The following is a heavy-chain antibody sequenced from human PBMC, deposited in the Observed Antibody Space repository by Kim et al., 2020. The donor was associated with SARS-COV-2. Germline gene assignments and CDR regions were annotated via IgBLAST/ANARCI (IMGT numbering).Heavy chain of an antibody. CDR2: IKSKTDGGTT. CDR3: TTERPTYYYDSSGYSRSFFDY. D-gene: IGHD3-22*01. CDR1: GFTFSNAW. V-gene: IGHV3-15*01. Sequence: GGSLRLSCAASGFTFSNAWMSWVRQAPGKGLEWVGRIKSKTDGGTTDYAAPVKGRFTISRDDSKNTLYLQMNSLKTEDTAVYYCTTERPTYYYDSSGYSRSFFDYWGQGTLVTVSS. J-gene: IGHJ4*02.